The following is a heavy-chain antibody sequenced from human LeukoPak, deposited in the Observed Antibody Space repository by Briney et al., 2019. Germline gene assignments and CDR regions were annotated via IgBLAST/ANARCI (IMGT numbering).Heavy chain of an antibody. V-gene: IGHV3-11*01. CDR3: ARESVDTAMAGYYYYYGMDV. Sequence: GGSLRLSFAASGFPFSDYYMSWIRPAPGKGLEWVSYISSSGSTIYYADSVKGRFTISRDNAKNSLYLRMNSLRAEDTAVYYCARESVDTAMAGYYYYYGMDVWGQGTTVTVSS. CDR1: GFPFSDYY. CDR2: ISSSGSTI. D-gene: IGHD5-18*01. J-gene: IGHJ6*02.